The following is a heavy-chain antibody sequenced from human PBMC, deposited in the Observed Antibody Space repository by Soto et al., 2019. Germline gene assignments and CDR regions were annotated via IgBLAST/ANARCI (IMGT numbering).Heavy chain of an antibody. CDR2: INHSGST. CDR3: ARLDGYDHYLDY. J-gene: IGHJ4*02. Sequence: SETLSLTCAVYGGSFSGYYWSWIRQPPGKGLEWIGDINHSGSTNYNPSPKSRVTISVDTSKNQFSLRLSSVTAADTAVYFCARLDGYDHYLDYWGQGALVTVSS. D-gene: IGHD5-12*01. V-gene: IGHV4-34*01. CDR1: GGSFSGYY.